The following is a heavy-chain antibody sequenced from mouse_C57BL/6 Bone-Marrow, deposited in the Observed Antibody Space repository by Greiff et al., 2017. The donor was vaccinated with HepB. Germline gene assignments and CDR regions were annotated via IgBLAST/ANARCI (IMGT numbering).Heavy chain of an antibody. Sequence: EVHLVESGGDLVKPGGSLKLSCAASGFTFSSYGMSWVRQTPDKRLEWVATISSGGSYTYYPDSVKGRFTISRDNAKNTLYLQMSSLKSEDTAMYYCARPQFITNYYAMDYWGQGTSVTVSS. CDR1: GFTFSSYG. V-gene: IGHV5-6*01. CDR3: ARPQFITNYYAMDY. D-gene: IGHD1-1*01. CDR2: ISSGGSYT. J-gene: IGHJ4*01.